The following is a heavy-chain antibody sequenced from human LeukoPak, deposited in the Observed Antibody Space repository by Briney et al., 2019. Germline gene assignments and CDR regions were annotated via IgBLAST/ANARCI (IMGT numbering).Heavy chain of an antibody. D-gene: IGHD3-10*02. CDR2: ISSSGSTI. CDR3: AELGITMIGGV. V-gene: IGHV3-48*04. CDR1: GFTFSSYS. Sequence: PGGSLRLSCAASGFTFSSYSMMWVRQAPGKGLEWASYISSSGSTIYYADSVKGRFTISRDNAKNSLYLQMNSLRAEDTAVYYCAELGITMIGGVWGKGTTVTISS. J-gene: IGHJ6*04.